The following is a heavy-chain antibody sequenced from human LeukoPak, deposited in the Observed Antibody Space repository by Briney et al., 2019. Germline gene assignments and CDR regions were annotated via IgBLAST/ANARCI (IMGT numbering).Heavy chain of an antibody. CDR2: INHSGST. J-gene: IGHJ4*02. CDR1: GGSFSGYY. V-gene: IGHV4-34*01. Sequence: SETLSLTCAVYGGSFSGYYWSWIRQPPGKGLEWIGEINHSGSTNYNPSLKSRVTMSVDTSKNQFSLKLSSVTAADTAVHYCARWSWSYYFDYWGQGTLVTVSS. D-gene: IGHD1-26*01. CDR3: ARWSWSYYFDY.